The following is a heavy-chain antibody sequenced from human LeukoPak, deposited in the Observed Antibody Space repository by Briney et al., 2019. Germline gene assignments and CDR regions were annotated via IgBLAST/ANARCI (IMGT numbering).Heavy chain of an antibody. CDR1: GFTFSSYS. J-gene: IGHJ4*02. V-gene: IGHV3-21*01. CDR2: ISSSSSDI. Sequence: PGGSLRLSCAASGFTFSSYSMNWVRQAPGKGLEWVSSISSSSSDIHYADSVKGRFTISRDNAKNSLYLQMNSLRAEDTAVYYCATIYCSSIRCFLYYFDYWGQGTLVTVSS. CDR3: ATIYCSSIRCFLYYFDY. D-gene: IGHD2-2*01.